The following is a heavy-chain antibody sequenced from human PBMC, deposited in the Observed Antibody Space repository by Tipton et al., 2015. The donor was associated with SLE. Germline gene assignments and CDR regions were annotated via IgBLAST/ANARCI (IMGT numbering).Heavy chain of an antibody. CDR1: GDSVSSTYY. CDR3: ARGYCFAGSCYSFDY. D-gene: IGHD2-15*01. V-gene: IGHV4-38-2*01. Sequence: TLSLTCAVSGDSVSSTYYWAWIRQPPGKGLEWVATIHYSGISYYNPSLRSRAAVSVDTSKNQFSLRLNSVTAADTALYYCARGYCFAGSCYSFDYWGQGARVTVSS. J-gene: IGHJ4*02. CDR2: IHYSGIS.